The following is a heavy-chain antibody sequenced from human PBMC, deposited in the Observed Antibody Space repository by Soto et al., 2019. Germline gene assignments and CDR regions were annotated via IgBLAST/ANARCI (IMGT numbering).Heavy chain of an antibody. CDR2: ISYDGSNK. J-gene: IGHJ4*02. V-gene: IGHV3-30-3*01. CDR3: ARDSGISGRYDYVWGSYHLGN. CDR1: GFTFSSYA. Sequence: ESGGGVVQPGRSLRLSCAASGFTFSSYAMHWVRQAPGKGLEWVAVISYDGSNKYYADSVKGRFTISRDNSKNTLYLQMNSLRAEDTAVYYCARDSGISGRYDYVWGSYHLGNWGQGTLVTVSS. D-gene: IGHD3-16*02.